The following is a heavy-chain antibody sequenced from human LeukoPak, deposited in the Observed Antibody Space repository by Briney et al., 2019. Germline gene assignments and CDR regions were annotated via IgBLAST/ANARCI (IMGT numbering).Heavy chain of an antibody. Sequence: GGSLRLSCAASGFTFSSYAMHWVRQAPGKGLEWVAVISYDGSNKYYADSVRGRFTISRDNSKNTLYLQMNSLRAEDTAVYYCAGPIFGVVMNPFDYWGQGTLVTVSS. CDR2: ISYDGSNK. CDR3: AGPIFGVVMNPFDY. V-gene: IGHV3-30-3*01. D-gene: IGHD3-3*01. CDR1: GFTFSSYA. J-gene: IGHJ4*02.